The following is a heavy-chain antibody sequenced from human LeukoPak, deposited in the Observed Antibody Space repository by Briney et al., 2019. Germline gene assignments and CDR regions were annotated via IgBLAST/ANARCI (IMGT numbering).Heavy chain of an antibody. CDR2: IKQDGSEK. CDR1: GFTFSSYW. D-gene: IGHD2-2*01. V-gene: IGHV3-7*01. CDR3: ARDTAYQLPTGFDP. Sequence: PGGSLRLSCAASGFTFSSYWMSWVRQAPGKGLEWVANIKQDGSEKYYVNSVKGRFTISRDNAKNSLYLQMNSLRAEDTAVYYCARDTAYQLPTGFDPWGKGTLVTVSS. J-gene: IGHJ5*02.